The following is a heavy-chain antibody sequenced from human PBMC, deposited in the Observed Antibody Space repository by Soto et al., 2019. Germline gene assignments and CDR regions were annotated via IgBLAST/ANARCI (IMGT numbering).Heavy chain of an antibody. Sequence: PSETLSLTCTVSADSFTSYYWSWIRQSAGAGLEWIGRVYNSGTTTYSPSLKSRVTLSADPSKNQVSLKLKSVTAADTAVYYCAFPATADFDYWGKGILVTVSS. CDR1: ADSFTSYY. CDR2: VYNSGTT. V-gene: IGHV4-4*07. J-gene: IGHJ4*02. D-gene: IGHD6-13*01. CDR3: AFPATADFDY.